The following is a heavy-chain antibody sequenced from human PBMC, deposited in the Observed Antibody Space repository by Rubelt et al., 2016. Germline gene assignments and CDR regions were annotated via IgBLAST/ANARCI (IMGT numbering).Heavy chain of an antibody. CDR1: GYSLSSGYH. J-gene: IGHJ4*02. CDR2: IYHSGRT. Sequence: QVQLQESGPGLVKPSGALSLTCTVSGYSLSSGYHWGWIRQPPGKGLEWVGSIYHSGRTYYNPSLKSRGTITVDTAQNQFPLRLSSVTAADTAADYCARGLPYCSGGSCMYYFDYWGQGTLVTVSS. D-gene: IGHD2-15*01. V-gene: IGHV4-38-2*02. CDR3: ARGLPYCSGGSCMYYFDY.